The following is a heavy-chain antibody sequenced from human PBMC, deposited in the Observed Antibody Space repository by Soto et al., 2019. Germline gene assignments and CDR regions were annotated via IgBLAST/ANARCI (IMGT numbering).Heavy chain of an antibody. J-gene: IGHJ5*01. Sequence: GGSLRLSKAASGVNFSDYQMSLIRPAPGKGLEWIAIISSGLIYTNYTDSVKGRFTISRDNAKNSLYLQMNSLRDEDTAIYYCALFFDILRGPRVCFDSRGPGT. CDR3: ALFFDILRGPRVCFDS. CDR2: ISSGLIYT. V-gene: IGHV3-11*06. CDR1: GVNFSDYQ. D-gene: IGHD3-9*01.